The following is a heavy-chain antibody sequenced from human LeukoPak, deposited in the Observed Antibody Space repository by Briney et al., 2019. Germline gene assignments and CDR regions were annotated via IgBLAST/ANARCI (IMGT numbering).Heavy chain of an antibody. CDR2: IYTSGST. J-gene: IGHJ4*02. CDR1: GGSISSGSYY. D-gene: IGHD1-26*01. V-gene: IGHV4-61*02. CDR3: ARGSYSIEY. Sequence: SETLSLTCTVSGGSISSGSYYWNWIRQPAGKGLEWIGRIYTSGSTNYNPSLKSRVTISVDTSKNQFSLKLSSVTAADTAVYYCARGSYSIEYWGQGTLVTVSS.